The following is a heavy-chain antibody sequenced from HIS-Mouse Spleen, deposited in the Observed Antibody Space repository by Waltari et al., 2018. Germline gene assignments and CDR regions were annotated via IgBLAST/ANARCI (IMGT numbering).Heavy chain of an antibody. V-gene: IGHV1-8*01. Sequence: QVQLVQSGAEVKKPGASVKVHCKASGYTCTSYDINWVRQGTGQGLEWMGWMNPNSGNTGYAQKFQGRVTMTRNTSISTAYMELSSLRSEDTAVYYCARGHDYSNYFDYWGQGTLVTVSS. J-gene: IGHJ4*02. CDR3: ARGHDYSNYFDY. CDR1: GYTCTSYD. D-gene: IGHD4-4*01. CDR2: MNPNSGNT.